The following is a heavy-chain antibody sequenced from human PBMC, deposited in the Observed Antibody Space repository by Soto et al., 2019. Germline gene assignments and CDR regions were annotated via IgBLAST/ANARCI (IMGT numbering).Heavy chain of an antibody. D-gene: IGHD3-16*01. J-gene: IGHJ4*02. CDR3: AHSPPRGTLAPFDY. CDR2: IYWDDDK. V-gene: IGHV2-5*02. CDR1: GFSLSPSGVG. Sequence: QITLKESGPTLVKPTQTLPLTWTFSGFSLSPSGVGVGWIRQPAGKALEWLALIYWDDDKRYSPSLKSRITITKDTSKSQVVLTKTNMDPVDTATYYCAHSPPRGTLAPFDYWGQGTLVTVSS.